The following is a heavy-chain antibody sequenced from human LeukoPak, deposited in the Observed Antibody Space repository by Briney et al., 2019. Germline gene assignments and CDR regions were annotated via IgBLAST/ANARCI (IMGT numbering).Heavy chain of an antibody. CDR1: GFTFSSYE. CDR3: AKNGGSSWPAYYFDY. V-gene: IGHV3-48*03. D-gene: IGHD6-13*01. CDR2: ISASGSTR. J-gene: IGHJ4*02. Sequence: GWSLRLSCAASGFTFSSYEVNWVRQPPGKGLEWVSYISASGSTRFYADSVKGRFTVSRDNVKDSLFLQMNSLRAEDTAIYYCAKNGGSSWPAYYFDYWGQGTLVTVSS.